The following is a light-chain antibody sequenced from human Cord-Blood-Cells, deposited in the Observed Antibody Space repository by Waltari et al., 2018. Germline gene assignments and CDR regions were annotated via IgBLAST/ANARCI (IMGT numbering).Light chain of an antibody. CDR2: GAS. CDR3: QQYNNWPFT. CDR1: QSVSSN. V-gene: IGKV3-15*01. J-gene: IGKJ3*01. Sequence: TQSPATLSVSPGERATLSCRASQSVSSNLAWYQQKPGQAPRLIIYGASTRATGIPARFSGSGSGTEFTLTISSLQSEDFAVYYCQQYNNWPFTFGPGTKVDIK.